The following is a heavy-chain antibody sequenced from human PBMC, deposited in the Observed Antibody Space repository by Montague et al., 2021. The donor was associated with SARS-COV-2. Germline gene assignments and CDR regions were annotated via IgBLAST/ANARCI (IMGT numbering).Heavy chain of an antibody. J-gene: IGHJ6*02. CDR1: GFTFGDYG. CDR2: INCNGGST. CDR3: ARDKYCSSTSCYPRVNYYYGMDV. Sequence: SLRLSCAASGFTFGDYGMSWVRQAPGKGLEWVSFINCNGGSTAYADSVKGRFTISRDNAKNSLYLQMNSLRAEDTALYYCARDKYCSSTSCYPRVNYYYGMDVWGQGTKVTVSS. V-gene: IGHV3-20*04. D-gene: IGHD2-2*01.